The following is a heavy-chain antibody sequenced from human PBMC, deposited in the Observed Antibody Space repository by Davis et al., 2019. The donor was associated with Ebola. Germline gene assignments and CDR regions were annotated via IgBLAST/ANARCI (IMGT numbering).Heavy chain of an antibody. CDR2: IKQDGSEK. V-gene: IGHV3-7*03. CDR1: GFTFSSYW. Sequence: GESLKISCAASGFTFSSYWMSWVRQAPGKGLEWVANIKQDGSEKYYVDSVKGRFTISRDNAKNSLYLQMNSLRAEDTALYYCAKDISPAAAGTYYYYGMDVWGQGTTVTVSS. J-gene: IGHJ6*02. CDR3: AKDISPAAAGTYYYYGMDV. D-gene: IGHD6-13*01.